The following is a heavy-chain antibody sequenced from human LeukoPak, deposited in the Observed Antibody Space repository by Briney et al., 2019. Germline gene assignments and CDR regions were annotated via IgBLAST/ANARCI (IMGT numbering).Heavy chain of an antibody. V-gene: IGHV3-48*03. CDR3: ARVRADTYYYVIDI. D-gene: IGHD3-10*02. CDR2: ISSSGSTI. J-gene: IGHJ3*02. Sequence: GGSLRLSCAASGFTFSSYEMNWVRQAPGKGLEWVSYISSSGSTIYYADSVKGRFTISRDNAKNSLYLQMNSLRAEDTAVYYCARVRADTYYYVIDIWGQGTMVTVSS. CDR1: GFTFSSYE.